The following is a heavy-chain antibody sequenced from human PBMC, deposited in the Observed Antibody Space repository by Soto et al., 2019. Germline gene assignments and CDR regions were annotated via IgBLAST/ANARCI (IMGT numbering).Heavy chain of an antibody. V-gene: IGHV3-30*04. D-gene: IGHD2-21*02. CDR2: VSSDGKDK. CDR3: VRQLSFVVGTLTTREHFFQH. Sequence: LVESGGGVAQPGESQRLSCAASGFTFNTYAFHWVRQAPGKGLEWVAVVSSDGKDKFYADSVSGRFTTSRDDSKDTLFLHMNSLTTEDTAVYYCVRQLSFVVGTLTTREHFFQHWGRGTLVTVSS. J-gene: IGHJ1*01. CDR1: GFTFNTYA.